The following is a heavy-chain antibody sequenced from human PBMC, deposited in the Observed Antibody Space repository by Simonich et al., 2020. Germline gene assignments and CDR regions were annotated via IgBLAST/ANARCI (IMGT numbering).Heavy chain of an antibody. D-gene: IGHD1-26*01. CDR3: ARGIVGASGAFDI. CDR1: GFTFSSYS. V-gene: IGHV3-21*01. Sequence: EVQLVESGGGLVKPGGSLRLCCAASGFTFSSYSMNWVRQAPGKGREWVSYINSSSSKNYYADSVKGRFTNPRDTTKNSLYLQMNSLRAEDTAVYYCARGIVGASGAFDIWGQGTMVTVSS. J-gene: IGHJ3*02. CDR2: INSSSSKN.